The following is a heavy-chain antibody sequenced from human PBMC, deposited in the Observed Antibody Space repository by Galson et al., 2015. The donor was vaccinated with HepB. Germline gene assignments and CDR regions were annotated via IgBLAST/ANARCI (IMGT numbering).Heavy chain of an antibody. D-gene: IGHD3-10*01. CDR3: TSQLETGYYYYGMDV. J-gene: IGHJ6*02. Sequence: SLRLSCAASGFTFGDYAMSWFRQAPGKGLEWVGFIRSKAYGGTTEYAASVKGRFTISRDDSKSIAYLQMNSLKTEDTAVYYCTSQLETGYYYYGMDVWGQGTTVTVSS. CDR2: IRSKAYGGTT. V-gene: IGHV3-49*03. CDR1: GFTFGDYA.